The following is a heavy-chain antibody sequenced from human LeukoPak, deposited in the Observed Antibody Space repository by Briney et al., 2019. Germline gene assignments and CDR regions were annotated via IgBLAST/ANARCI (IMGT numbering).Heavy chain of an antibody. J-gene: IGHJ1*01. CDR1: GGSISTNY. V-gene: IGHV4-4*07. CDR2: IYVAGTT. D-gene: IGHD5-12*01. CDR3: ARGGPDLAREYFQY. Sequence: SETLSLTCTVSGGSISTNYWNWIRQPAGKGLEWIGRIYVAGTTYYNPSLKSRLTMSVDASRNQFFLNLSSVTAADTAVYYCARGGPDLAREYFQYWGQGTLVTVS.